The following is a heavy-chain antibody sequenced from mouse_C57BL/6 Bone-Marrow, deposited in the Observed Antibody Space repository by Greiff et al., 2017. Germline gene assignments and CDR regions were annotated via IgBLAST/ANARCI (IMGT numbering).Heavy chain of an antibody. CDR3: ARYYSGSSYAMDY. J-gene: IGHJ4*01. V-gene: IGHV1-81*01. Sequence: QVQLQQSGAELARPGASVKLSCKASGYTFTSYGISWVKQRTGQGLEWIGEIYPRSGNTYYNEKFKGKATLTADKSSSTAYMQLRSLTSEDSAVYFCARYYSGSSYAMDYWGQGTSVTVSS. D-gene: IGHD1-1*01. CDR1: GYTFTSYG. CDR2: IYPRSGNT.